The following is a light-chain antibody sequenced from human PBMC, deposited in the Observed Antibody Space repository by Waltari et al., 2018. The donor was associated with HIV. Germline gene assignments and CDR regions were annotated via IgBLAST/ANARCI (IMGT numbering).Light chain of an antibody. CDR2: DDS. J-gene: IGLJ2*01. V-gene: IGLV3-21*02. CDR1: HIGSKS. Sequence: SSVLTQPTSVSVAPGQTARITGGGNHIGSKSVHWYQQKPGQAPVLVVYDDSDRPSGISERFSGSNSGNTATLTISRVEAGDEADYYCQVWDSGSDRVVFGGGTKLTVL. CDR3: QVWDSGSDRVV.